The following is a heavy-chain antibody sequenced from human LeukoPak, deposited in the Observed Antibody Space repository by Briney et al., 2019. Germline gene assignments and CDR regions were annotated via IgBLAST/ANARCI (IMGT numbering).Heavy chain of an antibody. J-gene: IGHJ4*02. D-gene: IGHD6-13*01. Sequence: SVEVSCKASGYTFTSYGISWVRQAPGQGLEWMGWISAYNGNTNYAQKLQGRVTMTTDTSTSTAYMELRSLRSDDTAVYYCARDRRDRQQRIDPDYWGQGTLVTVSS. V-gene: IGHV1-18*01. CDR1: GYTFTSYG. CDR2: ISAYNGNT. CDR3: ARDRRDRQQRIDPDY.